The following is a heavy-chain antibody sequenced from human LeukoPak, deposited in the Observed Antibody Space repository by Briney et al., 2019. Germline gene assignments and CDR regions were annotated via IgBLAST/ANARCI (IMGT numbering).Heavy chain of an antibody. CDR1: GFTFSSYG. Sequence: GRSLRLSCAASGFTFSSYGMHWVRQAPGKGLEWVAVISYDGSNKYYADSVKGRFIISRDNSKNTLYLQMNSLRAEDTAVYYCATVRGCGGDCYYLDYWGQGTLVTVSS. CDR3: ATVRGCGGDCYYLDY. J-gene: IGHJ4*02. D-gene: IGHD2-21*02. CDR2: ISYDGSNK. V-gene: IGHV3-30*03.